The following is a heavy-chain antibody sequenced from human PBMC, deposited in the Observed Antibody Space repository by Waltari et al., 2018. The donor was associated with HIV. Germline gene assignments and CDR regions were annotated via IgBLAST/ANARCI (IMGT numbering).Heavy chain of an antibody. V-gene: IGHV3-23*01. CDR2: ISGSGGSK. CDR1: GFTFSNFG. Sequence: EVQLLESGGGLVQPGGSRRLSCVASGFTFSNFGMSWGRQALGKGLEWVLGISGSGGSKYYADSVKGRLTSSREKSNNTLDLQRNTLRAEDTAVYYCAKWVEYYYVNSGYYSQYDFDYWGQGTLLTVSS. D-gene: IGHD3-22*01. CDR3: AKWVEYYYVNSGYYSQYDFDY. J-gene: IGHJ4*02.